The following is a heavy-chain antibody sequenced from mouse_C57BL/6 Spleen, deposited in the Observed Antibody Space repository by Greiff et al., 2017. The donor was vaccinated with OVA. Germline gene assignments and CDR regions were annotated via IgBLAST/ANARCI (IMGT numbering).Heavy chain of an antibody. Sequence: EVKLVESGGGLVQPGGSMKLSCVASGFTFSNYWMNWVRQSPEKGLEWVAQIRLKTDNYATHYAESVKGRFTISREDSKSMVYLQMKNLRAEDTGIYYCAVNGNYDYWGQGTTLTVSS. CDR3: AVNGNYDY. CDR2: IRLKTDNYAT. J-gene: IGHJ2*01. CDR1: GFTFSNYW. D-gene: IGHD2-1*01. V-gene: IGHV6-3*01.